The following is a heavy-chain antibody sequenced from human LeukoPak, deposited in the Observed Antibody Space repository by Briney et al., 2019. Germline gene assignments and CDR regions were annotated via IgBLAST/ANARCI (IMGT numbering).Heavy chain of an antibody. J-gene: IGHJ3*02. CDR3: ARMRYSSGLDAFDI. CDR2: INPNSGGT. D-gene: IGHD6-19*01. CDR1: GYTFTGYY. Sequence: ASVKVSCKASGYTFTGYYMHWVRQAPGQGLEWMGWINPNSGGTNYAQNFQGWVTMTRDTSISTAYMELSRLRSDDTAVYYCARMRYSSGLDAFDIWGQGTMVTVSS. V-gene: IGHV1-2*04.